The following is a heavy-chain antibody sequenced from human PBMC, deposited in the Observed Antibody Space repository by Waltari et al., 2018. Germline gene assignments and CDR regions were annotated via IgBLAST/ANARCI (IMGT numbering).Heavy chain of an antibody. J-gene: IGHJ6*03. CDR1: GDTVTDYY. Sequence: EGQRVQSGAEVKKPGASVKISCKAYGDTVTDYYRHGVQQAAGTGLEWRGRVDPEEGTTIYAEKFQGTVTITADPSPDPAYIELSSLRSEDTAVYYCATLTTWVVSYYYYMDVWGKGTTVTVSS. CDR3: ATLTTWVVSYYYYMDV. CDR2: VDPEEGTT. V-gene: IGHV1-69-2*01. D-gene: IGHD2-15*01.